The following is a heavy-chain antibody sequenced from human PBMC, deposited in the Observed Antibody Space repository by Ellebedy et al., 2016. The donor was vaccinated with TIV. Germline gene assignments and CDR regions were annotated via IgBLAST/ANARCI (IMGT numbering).Heavy chain of an antibody. V-gene: IGHV1-18*01. CDR3: VHTGDRGI. Sequence: AASVKVSCKASGYTFTRYGLSWVRQAPGQGLEWMGWISTYNGDTKYAQKFQGRIAMTADSSTTTAHLDLGSLRSDDTAIYYCVHTGDRGIWGQGTVVTVSS. CDR1: GYTFTRYG. J-gene: IGHJ3*02. CDR2: ISTYNGDT. D-gene: IGHD3-10*01.